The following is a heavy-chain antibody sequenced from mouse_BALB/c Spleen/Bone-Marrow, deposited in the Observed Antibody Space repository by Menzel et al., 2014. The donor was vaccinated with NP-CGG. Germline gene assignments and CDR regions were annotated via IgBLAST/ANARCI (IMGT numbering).Heavy chain of an antibody. CDR2: ISTYYGDA. D-gene: IGHD1-3*01. J-gene: IGHJ2*01. V-gene: IGHV1S137*01. CDR3: ARFHDNPHY. CDR1: GYTFTDYA. Sequence: QVQLKQSRAELVRPGVSVKISCKGSGYTFTDYAMHWVKQSHAKSLEWIGVISTYYGDASYNQKFKGKATMTVDKSSSTAYMELARLTSEDSAIYYCARFHDNPHYWGQGTTLTVSS.